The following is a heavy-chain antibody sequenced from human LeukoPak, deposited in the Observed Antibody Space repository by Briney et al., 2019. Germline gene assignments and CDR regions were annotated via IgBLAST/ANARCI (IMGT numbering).Heavy chain of an antibody. CDR1: GFTFSHYG. J-gene: IGHJ4*02. D-gene: IGHD4-23*01. CDR3: ARGGGGDYGGNSGHFDY. CDR2: IWHDGSNE. V-gene: IGHV3-33*01. Sequence: QAGGSLRLSCAASGFTFSHYGMHWVRQAPGKGLEWVAVIWHDGSNEYYADSVKGQFTISRDNSKNTLYLQMNSLRAEDTAVYYCARGGGGDYGGNSGHFDYWGQGTLVTVSS.